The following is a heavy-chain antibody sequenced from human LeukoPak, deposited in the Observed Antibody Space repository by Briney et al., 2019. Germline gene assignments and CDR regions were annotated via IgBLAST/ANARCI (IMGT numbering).Heavy chain of an antibody. J-gene: IGHJ5*02. V-gene: IGHV4-4*07. CDR1: GGSISSYY. D-gene: IGHD3-3*01. CDR2: IYTSGST. CDR3: ARDLYYDFWSGYPRGFDP. Sequence: SETLSLTCSVSGGSISSYYWSWIRQPAGKGLEWIGRIYTSGSTNYNPSLKSRVTMSVDTSKNQFSLKLSSVTAADTAVYYCARDLYYDFWSGYPRGFDPWGQGTLVTVSS.